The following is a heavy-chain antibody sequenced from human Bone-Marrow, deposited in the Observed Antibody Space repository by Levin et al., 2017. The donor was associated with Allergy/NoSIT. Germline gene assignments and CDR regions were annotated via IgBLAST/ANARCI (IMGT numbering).Heavy chain of an antibody. V-gene: IGHV1-2*02. CDR2: FSPKYGRT. CDR3: AREGDASGYYSS. CDR1: GYTFTDYY. D-gene: IGHD3-22*01. J-gene: IGHJ4*02. Sequence: GASVKVSCKASGYTFTDYYLHWVRQAPGQGLQWMGWFSPKYGRTRYAQMFEGRVTMTGDTSISTAYMELSGLNSGDTAVYYCAREGDASGYYSSWGQGTVVTVSS.